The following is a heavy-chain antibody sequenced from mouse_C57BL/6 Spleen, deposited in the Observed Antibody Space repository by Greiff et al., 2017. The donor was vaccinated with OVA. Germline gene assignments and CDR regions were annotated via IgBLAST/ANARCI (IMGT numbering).Heavy chain of an antibody. J-gene: IGHJ3*01. V-gene: IGHV1-9*01. Sequence: QVQLQQSGAELMKPGASVKLSCKATGYTFTGYWIEWVKQRPGHGLEWIGEILPGSGSTNYNEKFKGKATFTADKSSNTAYMQISSLTTDASAISYCARSVAWFAYWGQGTLVTVSA. CDR3: ARSVAWFAY. CDR1: GYTFTGYW. CDR2: ILPGSGST.